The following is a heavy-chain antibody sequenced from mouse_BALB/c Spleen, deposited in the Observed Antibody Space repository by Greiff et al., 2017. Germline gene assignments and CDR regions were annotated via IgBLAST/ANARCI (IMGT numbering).Heavy chain of an antibody. V-gene: IGHV5-6-3*01. CDR2: INSNGGST. CDR3: ARGQDFDY. Sequence: DVKLVESGGGLVQPGGSLKLSCAASGFTFSSYGMSWVRQTPDKRLELVATINSNGGSTYYPDSVKGRFTISRDNAKNTLYLQMSSLKSEDTAMYYCARGQDFDYWGQGTTLTVSS. CDR1: GFTFSSYG. J-gene: IGHJ2*01. D-gene: IGHD6-1*01.